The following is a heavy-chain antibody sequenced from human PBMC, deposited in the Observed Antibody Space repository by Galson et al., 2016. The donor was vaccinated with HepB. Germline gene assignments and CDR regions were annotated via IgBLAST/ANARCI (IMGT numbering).Heavy chain of an antibody. V-gene: IGHV1-69*13. J-gene: IGHJ4*02. CDR2: IIPLFRTP. CDR3: AIPHNSNWYLDY. Sequence: SVKVSCKASGDTFRNYAINWVRQAPGQGLEWMGGIIPLFRTPKYTQRLQGRISITAEEPTSTAYMELSSLTSENTAVYYCAIPHNSNWYLDYWGEGTLFTVSS. CDR1: GDTFRNYA. D-gene: IGHD6-13*01.